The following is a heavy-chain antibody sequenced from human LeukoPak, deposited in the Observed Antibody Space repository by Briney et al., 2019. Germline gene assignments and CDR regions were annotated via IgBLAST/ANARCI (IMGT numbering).Heavy chain of an antibody. Sequence: ASVKVSCKASGYTFTSYGISWVRQAPGQGLEWMGWISAYNGNTNYAQKLQGRVTMTTDTSTSTTYMELRSLRSDDTAVYYCARVYGSGSYYYYYYGMDVWGQGTTVTVSS. J-gene: IGHJ6*02. CDR3: ARVYGSGSYYYYYYGMDV. V-gene: IGHV1-18*01. CDR1: GYTFTSYG. CDR2: ISAYNGNT. D-gene: IGHD3-10*01.